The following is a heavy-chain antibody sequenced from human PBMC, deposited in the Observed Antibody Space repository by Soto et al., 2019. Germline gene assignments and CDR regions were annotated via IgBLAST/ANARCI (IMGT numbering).Heavy chain of an antibody. V-gene: IGHV3-23*01. CDR3: AKGNPYYFDY. CDR2: ISGPGGT. CDR1: GFTFSDYA. Sequence: DVQLLQSGGGLVRPGGSLRLSCAASGFTFSDYAMNWVRQAPGKGLEWVSGISGPGGTSYGAAVKGRFTISRDNSRNTLDLQMISLTVDDTAIYYCAKGNPYYFDYWGQGTLVTVSS. J-gene: IGHJ4*02.